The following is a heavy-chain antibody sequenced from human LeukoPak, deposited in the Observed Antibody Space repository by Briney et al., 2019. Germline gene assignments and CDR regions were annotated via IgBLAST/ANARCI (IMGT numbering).Heavy chain of an antibody. V-gene: IGHV3-23*01. CDR3: ASPRIYYYDSSGYPLGY. CDR1: GFTFSSYA. Sequence: PGGSLRLSCAASGFTFSSYAMSWVRQAPGKGLEWVSAISGSGGSTYYADSVKGRFTISRDNSKNTLYLQMNSLRAEDTAVYYCASPRIYYYDSSGYPLGYWGQGTLVTVSS. D-gene: IGHD3-22*01. J-gene: IGHJ4*02. CDR2: ISGSGGST.